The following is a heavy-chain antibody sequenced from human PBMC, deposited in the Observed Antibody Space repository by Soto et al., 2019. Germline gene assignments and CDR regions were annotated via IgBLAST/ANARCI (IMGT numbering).Heavy chain of an antibody. Sequence: PSGTLSLTCTVSGGSINSYFWSWIRQPPGRGLEWIGYIYYSGSTNYNPSLKSRVSISVDTSKNQFSLKLNSVTAADTAVYYCARSSFCSGSSCYAGYYYGVDVWGQGTTVTVSS. CDR3: ARSSFCSGSSCYAGYYYGVDV. V-gene: IGHV4-59*01. CDR2: IYYSGST. J-gene: IGHJ6*02. CDR1: GGSINSYF. D-gene: IGHD2-2*01.